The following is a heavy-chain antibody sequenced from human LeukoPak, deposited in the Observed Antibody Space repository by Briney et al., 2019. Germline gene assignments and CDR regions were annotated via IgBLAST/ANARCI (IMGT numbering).Heavy chain of an antibody. D-gene: IGHD1-26*01. V-gene: IGHV3-7*01. J-gene: IGHJ4*01. Sequence: GGSLRFSCAASGFTFSNYWMAWVRQAPGKGPEWVANINLDGSQKYYVDSVKGRFTISRDNAKNSLYLQMNSLRAEDTAVYYCGRDRRGGSLLPVDYLGQGTLVTVSS. CDR1: GFTFSNYW. CDR2: INLDGSQK. CDR3: GRDRRGGSLLPVDY.